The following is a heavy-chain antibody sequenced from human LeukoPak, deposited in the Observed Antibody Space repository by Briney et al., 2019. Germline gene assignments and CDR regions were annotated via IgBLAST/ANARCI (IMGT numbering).Heavy chain of an antibody. D-gene: IGHD3-10*01. CDR3: ARGEDVLLWFGELSSWFDP. J-gene: IGHJ5*02. Sequence: ASVKVSCKASGYTFTGYYMHWIRQAPGHGLEWMAWINPNSGGTNSAQKFQGRVTMTRDMSTSTVYMELSSLRSEDTAVYYCARGEDVLLWFGELSSWFDPWGQGTLVTVSS. CDR2: INPNSGGT. CDR1: GYTFTGYY. V-gene: IGHV1-2*02.